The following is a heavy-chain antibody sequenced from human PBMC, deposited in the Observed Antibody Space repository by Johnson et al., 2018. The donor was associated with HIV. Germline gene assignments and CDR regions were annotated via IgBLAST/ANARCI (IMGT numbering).Heavy chain of an antibody. CDR1: GFTVSSNY. V-gene: IGHV3-66*02. D-gene: IGHD4-23*01. CDR2: VYSGGNT. CDR3: ARTVVGSSYDAFDI. J-gene: IGHJ3*02. Sequence: VQLVESGGGLVQPGGSLRLSCAASGFTVSSNYMSWVRQAPEMGLVWVSIVYSGGNTYYADSVRGRLTIARDHAKNTLFLQMDSLRPEDTAVYYCARTVVGSSYDAFDIWGQGTMVTVSS.